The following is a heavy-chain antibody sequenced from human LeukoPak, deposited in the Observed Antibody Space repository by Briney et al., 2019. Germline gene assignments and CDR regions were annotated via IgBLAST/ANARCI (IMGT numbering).Heavy chain of an antibody. V-gene: IGHV3-23*01. D-gene: IGHD3-22*01. Sequence: GGSLRLSCAASGFTFSSYAMSWVRQAPGKGLEWVSAISGSGGSTYYADSVKGRFTISRDNSKNTLYLQMNGLRAEDTAVYYCAKRRGYYYDSSGSLFYWGQGTLVTVSS. J-gene: IGHJ4*02. CDR3: AKRRGYYYDSSGSLFY. CDR2: ISGSGGST. CDR1: GFTFSSYA.